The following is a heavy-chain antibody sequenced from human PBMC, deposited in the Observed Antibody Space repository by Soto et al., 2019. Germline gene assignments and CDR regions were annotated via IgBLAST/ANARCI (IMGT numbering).Heavy chain of an antibody. V-gene: IGHV3-48*02. CDR1: GFTFSSYS. Sequence: EVQLVESGGGLVQPGGSLRLSCAASGFTFSSYSMNWVRQAPGKGLEWVSYISSSSSTIYYADSVKGRFTISRDNAKNSLYLKMNGRRDEDTAVYYCASSYSGSDQIDYWGQGPMVTVSA. D-gene: IGHD3-10*01. CDR2: ISSSSSTI. J-gene: IGHJ4*02. CDR3: ASSYSGSDQIDY.